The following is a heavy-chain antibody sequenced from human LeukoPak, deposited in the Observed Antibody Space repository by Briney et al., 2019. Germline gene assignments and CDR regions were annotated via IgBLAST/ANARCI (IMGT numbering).Heavy chain of an antibody. J-gene: IGHJ4*02. CDR3: AKPFH. V-gene: IGHV3-23*01. CDR1: EFDFSSHA. Sequence: GGSLRLSCAASEFDFSSHAMTWVRQAPGKGLERVSAISISGSKTYYADSVKGRFTISRDNSKNTLYLQMNSLRAEDTAVYYCAKPFHWGQGTLVTVSS. CDR2: ISISGSKT.